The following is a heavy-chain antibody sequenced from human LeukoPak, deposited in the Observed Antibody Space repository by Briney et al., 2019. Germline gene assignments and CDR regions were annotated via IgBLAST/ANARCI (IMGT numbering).Heavy chain of an antibody. CDR3: AKDGARQSGLLWFGELSS. CDR1: GFTFSSYA. CDR2: ISGSGGST. D-gene: IGHD3-10*01. Sequence: GGSLRLSCAASGFTFSSYAMSWVRQAPGEGLEWVSAISGSGGSTYYADSVKGRFTISRDNSKNTLYLQMNSLRAEDTAVYYCAKDGARQSGLLWFGELSSWGQGTLVTVSS. V-gene: IGHV3-23*01. J-gene: IGHJ5*02.